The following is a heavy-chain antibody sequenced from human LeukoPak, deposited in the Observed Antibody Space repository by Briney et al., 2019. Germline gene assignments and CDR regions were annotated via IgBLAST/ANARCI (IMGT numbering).Heavy chain of an antibody. Sequence: GGSLRLSCAASGFTFSSYEMNWVRQAPGKGLEWVSYISSSGSTIHYADSVKGRFTISRDNAKNSLYLQMNSLRAEDTAVYYCAELGVTMIGGVWGKGTTVTISS. D-gene: IGHD3-10*02. V-gene: IGHV3-48*03. J-gene: IGHJ6*04. CDR1: GFTFSSYE. CDR3: AELGVTMIGGV. CDR2: ISSSGSTI.